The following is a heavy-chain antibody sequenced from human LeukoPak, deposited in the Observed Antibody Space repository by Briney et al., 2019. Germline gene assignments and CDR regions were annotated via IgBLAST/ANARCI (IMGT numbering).Heavy chain of an antibody. J-gene: IGHJ4*02. CDR2: IKSKTDGGTT. D-gene: IGHD3-10*01. V-gene: IGHV3-15*07. Sequence: GSLRLSCAASGFTFSNAWMNWVRQAPGKGLEWVGRIKSKTDGGTTDYAAPVKDRFTISRDDLKDTLYLQMNSLKTEDTAVYYCTTEIHYYGSGSYYPRDYWGQGTLVTVSS. CDR3: TTEIHYYGSGSYYPRDY. CDR1: GFTFSNAW.